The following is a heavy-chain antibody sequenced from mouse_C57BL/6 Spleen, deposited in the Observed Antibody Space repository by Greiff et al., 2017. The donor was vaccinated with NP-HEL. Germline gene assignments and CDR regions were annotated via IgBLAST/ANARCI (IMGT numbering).Heavy chain of an antibody. D-gene: IGHD3-2*02. CDR2: IDPSDSYT. J-gene: IGHJ3*01. V-gene: IGHV1-59*01. CDR3: AREVDSSGYWFAY. Sequence: QVQLQQPGAELVRPGTSVKLSCKASGYTFTSYWMPWVKQRPGQGLEWIGVIDPSDSYTNYNQKFKGKATLTVDTSSSTAYMQLSSLTSEDSAVYYCAREVDSSGYWFAYWGQGTLVTVSA. CDR1: GYTFTSYW.